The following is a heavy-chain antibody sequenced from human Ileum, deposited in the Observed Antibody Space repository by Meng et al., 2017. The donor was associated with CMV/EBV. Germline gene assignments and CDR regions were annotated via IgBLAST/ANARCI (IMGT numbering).Heavy chain of an antibody. J-gene: IGHJ4*02. Sequence: CKASGYSVSNYFKHWVRQAPGQGLEWMGVISPSGDSTNYTQKFQGRVIMTADTSTNTVYMDLSSLRSEDTAFYYCAGEIPSTGSFDSWGQGTLVTVSS. CDR2: ISPSGDST. CDR1: GYSVSNYF. D-gene: IGHD3-9*01. CDR3: AGEIPSTGSFDS. V-gene: IGHV1-46*01.